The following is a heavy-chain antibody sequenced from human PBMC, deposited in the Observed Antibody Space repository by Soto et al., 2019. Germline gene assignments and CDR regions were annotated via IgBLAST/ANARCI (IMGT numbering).Heavy chain of an antibody. CDR1: GGSISSSNW. CDR3: ARDLGGYEDYYYYYGMDV. D-gene: IGHD5-12*01. Sequence: SETRSLTCAVSGGSISSSNWWSFSHQPPGKGLEWIGEIYHSGSTNYNPSLKSRVTISVDKSKNQFSLKLSSVTAADTAVYYCARDLGGYEDYYYYYGMDVWGQGTTVTVSS. CDR2: IYHSGST. J-gene: IGHJ6*02. V-gene: IGHV4-4*02.